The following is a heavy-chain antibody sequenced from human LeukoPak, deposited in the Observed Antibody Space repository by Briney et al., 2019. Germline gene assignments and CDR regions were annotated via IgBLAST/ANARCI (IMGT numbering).Heavy chain of an antibody. Sequence: SVTVSFTASGGTFSSYAISWVRQAPGQGLEWMGGIIPIFGTANYAQKFQGRVTITADESTSTAYMELSSLRSEDTAVYYCARSSEGYYDSSGYSYFDYWGQGTLVTVSS. CDR3: ARSSEGYYDSSGYSYFDY. V-gene: IGHV1-69*13. CDR2: IIPIFGTA. CDR1: GGTFSSYA. J-gene: IGHJ4*02. D-gene: IGHD3-22*01.